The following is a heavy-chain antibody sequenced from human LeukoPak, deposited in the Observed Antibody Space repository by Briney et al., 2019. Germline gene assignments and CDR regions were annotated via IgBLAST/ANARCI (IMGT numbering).Heavy chain of an antibody. CDR2: INPSGGST. Sequence: ASVKVSCKASGYTFTSYYMHWVRQAPGQGLEWMGIINPSGGSTSYAQKFQGGVTMTRDTSTSTVYMELSSLRSEDTAVYYCARDSRETYYYDSRWGADAFDIWGQGTMVTVSS. D-gene: IGHD3-22*01. J-gene: IGHJ3*02. CDR1: GYTFTSYY. CDR3: ARDSRETYYYDSRWGADAFDI. V-gene: IGHV1-46*01.